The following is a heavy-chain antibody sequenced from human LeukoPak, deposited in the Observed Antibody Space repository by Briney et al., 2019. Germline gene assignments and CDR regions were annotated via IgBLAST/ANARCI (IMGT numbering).Heavy chain of an antibody. D-gene: IGHD5-18*01. V-gene: IGHV3-15*07. CDR1: GFSFSNAW. CDR3: AGRVTGYSSGYVY. J-gene: IGHJ4*02. Sequence: PGGSLRLSCAASGFSFSNAWMNWVRQAPGKGLEWVGRMKSKIDPGTTDYAAPVKGRFTISRDDSKNTLYLQMNNLRAEDTVVYYCAGRVTGYSSGYVYWGQGTLVTVS. CDR2: MKSKIDPGTT.